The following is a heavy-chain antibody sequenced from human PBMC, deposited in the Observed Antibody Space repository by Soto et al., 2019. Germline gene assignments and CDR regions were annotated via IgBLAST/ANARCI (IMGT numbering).Heavy chain of an antibody. CDR2: ISGSGGST. CDR1: GFTFSSYA. V-gene: IGHV3-23*01. Sequence: EVQLLESGGGLVQPGGSLRLSCAASGFTFSSYAMRWVRQAPGKGLEWVSAISGSGGSTYYADSVKGRFTISRDNSKNTLYLQMNSLRAEDTAVYYCAKVGGGSSNFDYWGQGTLVTVSS. J-gene: IGHJ4*02. D-gene: IGHD2-15*01. CDR3: AKVGGGSSNFDY.